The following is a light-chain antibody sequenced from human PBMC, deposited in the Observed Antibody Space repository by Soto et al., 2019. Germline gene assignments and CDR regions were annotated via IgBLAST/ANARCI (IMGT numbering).Light chain of an antibody. V-gene: IGKV1-5*01. CDR2: DAS. CDR3: QQYNGYRLA. CDR1: RSLNND. Sequence: DIQMTQSPSTLSASVGDRVTITCRASRSLNNDLAWYQQKPGKAPNLLIYDASTLERGVPSRFSGTGSGTEFTLTISSLQADDFAIYYCQQYNGYRLAFGGGTKVDIK. J-gene: IGKJ4*01.